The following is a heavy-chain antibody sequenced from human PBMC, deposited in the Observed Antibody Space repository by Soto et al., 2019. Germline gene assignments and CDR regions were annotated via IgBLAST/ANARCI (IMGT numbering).Heavy chain of an antibody. CDR3: ARVKYYGSGSYYNLNWFDP. J-gene: IGHJ5*02. CDR2: IYYSGST. Sequence: SETLSLTCTVSGGSISSGDYYWSWIRQPPGKGLEWIGYIYYSGSTYYNPSLKSRVTISVDTSKNQFSLKLSSVTAADTAVYYCARVKYYGSGSYYNLNWFDPWGQGTLVTVSS. CDR1: GGSISSGDYY. V-gene: IGHV4-30-4*01. D-gene: IGHD3-10*01.